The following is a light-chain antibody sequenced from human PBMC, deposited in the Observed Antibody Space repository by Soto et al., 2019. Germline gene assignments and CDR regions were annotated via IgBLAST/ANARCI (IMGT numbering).Light chain of an antibody. CDR3: AAWDDSLNGL. J-gene: IGLJ2*01. Sequence: QSVLTQPPSASGTPGQRVTISCSGSSSNIGSNTVNWYQQLPGTAPKLLIYSNNHRPSGVPDRFSGSKSGTSAALAISGRQSEDEADYYCAAWDDSLNGLFGGGTKVTVL. CDR1: SSNIGSNT. V-gene: IGLV1-44*01. CDR2: SNN.